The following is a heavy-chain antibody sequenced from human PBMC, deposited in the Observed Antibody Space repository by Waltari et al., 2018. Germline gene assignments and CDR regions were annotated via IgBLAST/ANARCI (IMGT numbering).Heavy chain of an antibody. V-gene: IGHV3-7*01. D-gene: IGHD3-9*01. CDR3: ASLEPYYDILTGYYGTGGY. CDR1: GFTFSSYL. CDR2: IKQDGSEK. Sequence: EVQLVESGGGLVQPGGSLRLSCAASGFTFSSYLMSWVRQAPGKGLEWVATIKQDGSEKYYVDSVKGRFTISRDNAKNSLYLQMDSLRAEDTAVYYCASLEPYYDILTGYYGTGGYWGQGTLVTVSS. J-gene: IGHJ4*02.